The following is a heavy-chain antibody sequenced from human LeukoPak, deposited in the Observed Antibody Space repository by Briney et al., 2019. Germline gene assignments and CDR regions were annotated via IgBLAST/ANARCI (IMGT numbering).Heavy chain of an antibody. CDR1: GYTFTSYA. V-gene: IGHV1-3*01. D-gene: IGHD3-3*01. CDR3: ARATNLRGNYDFWSGSNWFDP. J-gene: IGHJ5*02. CDR2: INAGNGNT. Sequence: ASVKVSCKASGYTFTSYAMHWVRQAPGQRLEWMGWINAGNGNTKYSQKFQGRVTITRDTSASTAYMELSSLRSEDTAVYYCARATNLRGNYDFWSGSNWFDPWGQGTLVTVSS.